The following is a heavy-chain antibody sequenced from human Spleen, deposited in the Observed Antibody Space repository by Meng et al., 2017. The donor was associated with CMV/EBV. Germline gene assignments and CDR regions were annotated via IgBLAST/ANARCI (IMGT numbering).Heavy chain of an antibody. D-gene: IGHD2-2*01. CDR3: ARQIGYCSSTSCYGLDY. J-gene: IGHJ4*02. CDR2: IYHSGST. V-gene: IGHV4-38-2*02. CDR1: GYSISSGYY. Sequence: SETLSLTCTVSGYSISSGYYWGWIRQPPGKGLEWIGSIYHSGSTYYNPSLKSRVTISVDTSKNQFSLKLSSVTAADTAVYYCARQIGYCSSTSCYGLDYWGQGTLVTVSS.